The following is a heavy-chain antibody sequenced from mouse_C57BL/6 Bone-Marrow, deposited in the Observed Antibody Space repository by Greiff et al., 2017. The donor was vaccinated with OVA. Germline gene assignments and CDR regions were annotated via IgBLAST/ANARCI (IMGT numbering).Heavy chain of an antibody. CDR3: ARSRITTVVAGFDY. V-gene: IGHV1-55*01. D-gene: IGHD1-1*01. J-gene: IGHJ2*01. Sequence: VQLQQSGAELVKPGASVKMSCKASGYTFTSYWITWVKQRPGQGLEWIGDIYPGSGSTNYNEKFKSKATLTVDTSSSTAYMQLSSLTSEDSAVYYCARSRITTVVAGFDYWGQGTTLTVSS. CDR2: IYPGSGST. CDR1: GYTFTSYW.